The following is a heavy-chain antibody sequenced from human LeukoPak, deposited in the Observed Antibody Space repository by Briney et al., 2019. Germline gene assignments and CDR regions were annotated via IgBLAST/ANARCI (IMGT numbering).Heavy chain of an antibody. J-gene: IGHJ5*02. CDR3: ARGTRYCSSTSCSHNWFDP. D-gene: IGHD2-2*01. CDR1: GYTFTGYY. Sequence: ASVKVSCKASGYTFTGYYMHWVRQAPGQGLEWMGWINPNSGGTNYAQKFRGWVTMTRDTSISTAYMELSRLRSDDTAVYYCARGTRYCSSTSCSHNWFDPWGQGTLVTVSS. CDR2: INPNSGGT. V-gene: IGHV1-2*04.